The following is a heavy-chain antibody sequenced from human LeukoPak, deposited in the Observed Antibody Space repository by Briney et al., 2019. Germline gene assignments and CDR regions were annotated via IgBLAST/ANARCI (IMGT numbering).Heavy chain of an antibody. Sequence: ASVKASCKASGYTFTGYYMHWVRQAPGQGLEWMGWINPNSGGTNYAQKFQGRVTMTRDTSISTVYMELSRLRSDDTAVYYCARDEYYDFWSGYYSRFDPWGQGTLVTVSS. CDR3: ARDEYYDFWSGYYSRFDP. D-gene: IGHD3-3*01. CDR1: GYTFTGYY. CDR2: INPNSGGT. J-gene: IGHJ5*02. V-gene: IGHV1-2*02.